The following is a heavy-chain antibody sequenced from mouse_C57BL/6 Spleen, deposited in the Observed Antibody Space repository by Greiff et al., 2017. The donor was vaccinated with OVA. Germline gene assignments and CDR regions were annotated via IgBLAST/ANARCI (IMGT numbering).Heavy chain of an antibody. V-gene: IGHV1-26*01. CDR3: ARGGGWSEY. CDR2: INPNNGGT. CDR1: GYTFTDYY. D-gene: IGHD3-3*01. Sequence: VQLQQSGPELVKPGASVKISCKASGYTFTDYYMNWVKQSHGKSLEWIGDINPNNGGTSYNQKFKGKATLTVDKSSSTAYMELRSLTSEDSAVYYCARGGGWSEYWGEGATLTVSS. J-gene: IGHJ2*01.